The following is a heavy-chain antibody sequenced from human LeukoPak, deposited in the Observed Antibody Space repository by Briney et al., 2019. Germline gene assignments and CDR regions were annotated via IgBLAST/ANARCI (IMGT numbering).Heavy chain of an antibody. CDR1: GASIGSDEYY. Sequence: SQTLSLTCTVSGASIGSDEYYWSWIRQVPGKELEWIGYVHNSGTTFYNPSLKSRVIISVDTSKDQFSLRLDSVTAADTAVYFCARGGVITLRTIYDYFDYWGQGTLVTVSS. D-gene: IGHD3-3*01. V-gene: IGHV4-31*03. J-gene: IGHJ4*02. CDR2: VHNSGTT. CDR3: ARGGVITLRTIYDYFDY.